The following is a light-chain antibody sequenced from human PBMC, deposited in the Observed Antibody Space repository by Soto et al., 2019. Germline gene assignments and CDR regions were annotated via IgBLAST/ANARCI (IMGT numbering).Light chain of an antibody. J-gene: IGLJ3*02. CDR3: ETWDSNSWV. CDR2: LEGSGSY. V-gene: IGLV4-60*02. CDR1: SGHSSYI. Sequence: QSVLTQSSSASASLGSSVKLTCTLSSGHSSYIIAWHQQQPGKAPRYLMKLEGSGSYNKGSGVPDRFSGSSSGADRYLTISNLQFEDEADYYCETWDSNSWVFGGGTPVTVL.